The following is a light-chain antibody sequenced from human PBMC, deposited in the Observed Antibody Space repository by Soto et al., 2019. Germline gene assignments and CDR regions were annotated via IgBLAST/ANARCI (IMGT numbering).Light chain of an antibody. CDR3: QQYKDWPPKHT. CDR1: QSVNSN. CDR2: DAS. Sequence: EIVMTQSPATLSVSPGERATLSCSASQSVNSNLAWYQQKPGQAPRLLIYDASTRATAIPARFSGSGSGTEFTLIISSLQSEDFAVYYCQQYKDWPPKHTFGQGTKLEIK. J-gene: IGKJ2*01. V-gene: IGKV3-15*01.